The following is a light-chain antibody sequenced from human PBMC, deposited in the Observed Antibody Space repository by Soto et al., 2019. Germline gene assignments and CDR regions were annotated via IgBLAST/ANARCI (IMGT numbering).Light chain of an antibody. J-gene: IGLJ1*01. Sequence: QSVLTQPASVSGSPGPSIAISCTGTSSDVGGYNYVTWYQQHPGKAPKLMIYDVSNRPSGVSDRFSGSKSGNTASLTISGLQAEDEGDYYCNSYTSSSTYVFGTGTKLTVL. CDR2: DVS. V-gene: IGLV2-14*03. CDR3: NSYTSSSTYV. CDR1: SSDVGGYNY.